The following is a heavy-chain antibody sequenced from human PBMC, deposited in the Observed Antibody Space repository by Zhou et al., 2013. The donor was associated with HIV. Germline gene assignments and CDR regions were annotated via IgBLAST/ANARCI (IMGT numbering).Heavy chain of an antibody. V-gene: IGHV1-18*01. D-gene: IGHD3-22*01. CDR2: ISAYNGNT. Sequence: QVQLVQSGAEVKKPGASVKVSCKASGYTFNTYGISWVRQAPGQGLEWMGWISAYNGNTNYAQKLQGRVTMTTDTSTSTAYMELRSLRSDDTAVYYCAREKEYYYDSSGYFDIWGQGTMVTVSS. CDR3: AREKEYYYDSSGYFDI. CDR1: GYTFNTYG. J-gene: IGHJ3*02.